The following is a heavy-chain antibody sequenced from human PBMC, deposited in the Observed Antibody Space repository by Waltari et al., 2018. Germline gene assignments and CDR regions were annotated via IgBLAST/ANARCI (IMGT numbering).Heavy chain of an antibody. J-gene: IGHJ6*03. V-gene: IGHV4-38-2*01. CDR2: INHSGRT. CDR1: GYSISSGYY. CDR3: ARVPRQQLATSYYYYYYMDV. Sequence: QVQLQESGPGLVKPSETLSLTCAVSGYSISSGYYWGWIRQPPGKGLGGIGGINHSGRTDYNPALKIRVTRAVDTSKNQFARKLSSVTAADTAVYYCARVPRQQLATSYYYYYYMDVWGKGTTVTVSS. D-gene: IGHD6-13*01.